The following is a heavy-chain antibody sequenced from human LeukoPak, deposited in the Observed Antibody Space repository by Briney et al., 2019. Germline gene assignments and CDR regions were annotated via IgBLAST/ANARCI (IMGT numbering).Heavy chain of an antibody. J-gene: IGHJ4*02. CDR2: IYTSGST. Sequence: SQTLSLTCTVSGGSISSGSYYWSWIRQPAGKGLEWIGRIYTSGSTNYNPSLKSRVTISVDTSKNQFSLKLSSVTAADTAVYYCARDQVEGGIAAPDYWGQGTLVTVSS. V-gene: IGHV4-61*02. D-gene: IGHD6-13*01. CDR3: ARDQVEGGIAAPDY. CDR1: GGSISSGSYY.